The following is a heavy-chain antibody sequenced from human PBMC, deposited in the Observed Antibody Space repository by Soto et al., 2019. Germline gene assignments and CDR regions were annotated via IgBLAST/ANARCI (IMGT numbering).Heavy chain of an antibody. J-gene: IGHJ4*02. CDR2: IYYSGST. Sequence: PSETLSLTCTVSGGSISSYYWSWIRQPPGKGLEWIGYIYYSGSTNYNPSLKSRVTISVDTSKNQFSLKLSSVTAADTAVDYCARDPAGGSFDYWGQGNLVTVSS. D-gene: IGHD3-16*01. CDR1: GGSISSYY. CDR3: ARDPAGGSFDY. V-gene: IGHV4-59*01.